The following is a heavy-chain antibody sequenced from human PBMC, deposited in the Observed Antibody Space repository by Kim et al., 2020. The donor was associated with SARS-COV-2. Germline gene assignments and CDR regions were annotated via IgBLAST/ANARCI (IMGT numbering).Heavy chain of an antibody. V-gene: IGHV1-69*06. CDR3: ASLDYYGSGSYAAGTDY. Sequence: SVKVSCKASGGTFSSYAISWVRQAPGQGLEWMGGIIPIFGTANYAQKFQGRVTITADKSTSTAYMELSSLRSEDTAVYYCASLDYYGSGSYAAGTDYWGQGTLVTVSS. CDR1: GGTFSSYA. J-gene: IGHJ4*02. D-gene: IGHD3-10*01. CDR2: IIPIFGTA.